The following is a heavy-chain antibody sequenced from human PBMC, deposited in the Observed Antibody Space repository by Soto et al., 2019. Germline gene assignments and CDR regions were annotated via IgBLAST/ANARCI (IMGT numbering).Heavy chain of an antibody. CDR3: ARGWGSDSTTYYYAY. V-gene: IGHV1-69*13. CDR1: GGTFSSST. CDR2: ITPIFGKA. Sequence: VASVKVSCKASGGTFSSSTISWVRQAPGQGLEWVGGITPIFGKANYAQKFQGRVTITADESTSTAYMELSSLRSEDTALYFCARGWGSDSTTYYYAYWGQGTSVTVSS. D-gene: IGHD3-22*01. J-gene: IGHJ1*01.